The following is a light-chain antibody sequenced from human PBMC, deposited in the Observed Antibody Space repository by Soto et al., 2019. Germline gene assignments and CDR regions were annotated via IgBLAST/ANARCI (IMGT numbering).Light chain of an antibody. V-gene: IGKV1-39*01. CDR3: QQSYSTPVT. Sequence: DIQMTQSPSSLSASVGDRVTITCRASQSISSYLNWYQQKPGKAPKLLIYAASSLQSGVPSRFRGSGSGTDFTLTISSLQPEDFATYYCQQSYSTPVTLGPGTKVDIK. CDR1: QSISSY. J-gene: IGKJ3*01. CDR2: AAS.